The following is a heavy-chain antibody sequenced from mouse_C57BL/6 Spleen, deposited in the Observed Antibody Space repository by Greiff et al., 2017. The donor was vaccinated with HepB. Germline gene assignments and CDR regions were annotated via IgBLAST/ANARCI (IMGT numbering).Heavy chain of an antibody. J-gene: IGHJ4*01. CDR2: IYPGSGST. Sequence: QVQLQQPGAELVKPGASVKMSFKASGYTFTSYWITWVKQRPGQGLEWIGDIYPGSGSTNYNEKFKSKATLTVDTSSSTAYMQLSSLTSEDSAVYYCARRDYGRAMDYWGQGTSVTVSS. CDR1: GYTFTSYW. V-gene: IGHV1-55*01. CDR3: ARRDYGRAMDY. D-gene: IGHD1-1*01.